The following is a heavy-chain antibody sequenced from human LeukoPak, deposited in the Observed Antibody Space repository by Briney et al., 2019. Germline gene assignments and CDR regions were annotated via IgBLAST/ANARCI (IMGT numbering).Heavy chain of an antibody. CDR2: IKQDGSEK. CDR3: ARDKGVGVGATVSDAFDI. Sequence: GGSLRLSCAASGFTFSSYWMSWVRQAPGKGLEWVANIKQDGSEKYYVDSVKGRFTISRDNAKNSLYLQMNSLRAEDTAVYYCARDKGVGVGATVSDAFDIWGQGTMVTVSS. V-gene: IGHV3-7*01. CDR1: GFTFSSYW. D-gene: IGHD1-26*01. J-gene: IGHJ3*02.